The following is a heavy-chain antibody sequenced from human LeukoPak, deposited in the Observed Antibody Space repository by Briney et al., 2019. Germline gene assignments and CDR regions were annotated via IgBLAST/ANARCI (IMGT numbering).Heavy chain of an antibody. CDR2: IYYSGST. J-gene: IGHJ4*02. V-gene: IGHV4-59*08. D-gene: IGHD6-19*01. Sequence: SETLSLTCTVSGGSISSYYWSSIRQPPGKGLEWIGYIYYSGSTNYNPSLKSRVSISVDTSKNQFSLKLSSVTAADTAVYYCAVGYSSGWYGYWGQGTLVTVSS. CDR3: AVGYSSGWYGY. CDR1: GGSISSYY.